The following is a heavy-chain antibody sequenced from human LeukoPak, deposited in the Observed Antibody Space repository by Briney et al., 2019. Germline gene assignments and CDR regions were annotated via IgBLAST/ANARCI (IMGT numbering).Heavy chain of an antibody. CDR3: AREGGPYRPLDY. J-gene: IGHJ4*02. V-gene: IGHV4-39*07. Sequence: SETLSLTCIVSGGSIGSNSYSWAWIRQPPGQGLEWIGEVNLQGSTNYNPSLMGRVAISVDTSENHVSLQLTSVTAADTAVYYCAREGGPYRPLDYSGQGTLVTVS. CDR2: VNLQGST. CDR1: GGSIGSNSYS. D-gene: IGHD3-16*01.